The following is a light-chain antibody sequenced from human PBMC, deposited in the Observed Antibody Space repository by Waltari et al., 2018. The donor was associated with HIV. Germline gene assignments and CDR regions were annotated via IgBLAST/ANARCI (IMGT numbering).Light chain of an antibody. CDR3: HQTGSLPLT. J-gene: IGKJ4*01. V-gene: IGKV6-21*02. CDR2: SAS. CDR1: QSIGDS. Sequence: EVVLTQSPDLHSVTPNEKVTITCRASQSIGDSLHWYQQKPEQSPKLLFESASQSISGVPSRFSGSGSGTDFTLPINSLEAEDAATYYCHQTGSLPLTFGGGTKVEIK.